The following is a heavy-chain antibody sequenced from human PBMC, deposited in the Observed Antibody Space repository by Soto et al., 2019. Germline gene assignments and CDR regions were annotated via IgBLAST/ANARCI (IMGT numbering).Heavy chain of an antibody. CDR3: ARRHYDSSGYWAIGAFDI. J-gene: IGHJ3*02. CDR1: GGSISSNNYY. Sequence: QLQLQESGPGLVKTSETLSLTCTVSGGSISSNNYYWGWIRQPPGKGLEWIGTIHYSGNTYYNPSLKSRVTVSVDTSNNQFSLKLSSVTAADTAVYYCARRHYDSSGYWAIGAFDIWGQGTMVTVSS. V-gene: IGHV4-39*01. CDR2: IHYSGNT. D-gene: IGHD3-22*01.